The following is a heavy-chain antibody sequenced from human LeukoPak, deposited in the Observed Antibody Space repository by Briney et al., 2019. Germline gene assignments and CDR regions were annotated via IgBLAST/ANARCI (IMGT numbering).Heavy chain of an antibody. CDR1: GGTFSSYA. CDR3: ANLPLNSGVDY. CDR2: IIPIFGTA. J-gene: IGHJ4*02. Sequence: GASVKVSCKASGGTFSSYAISWVRQAPGQGLEWMGGIIPIFGTANYAQKSQGRVTMTRDTSISTAYMELSRLRSDDTAVYYCANLPLNSGVDYWGQGTLVTVSS. D-gene: IGHD1-26*01. V-gene: IGHV1-69*05.